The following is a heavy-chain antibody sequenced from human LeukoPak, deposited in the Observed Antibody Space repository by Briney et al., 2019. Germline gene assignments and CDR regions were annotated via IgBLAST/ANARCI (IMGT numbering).Heavy chain of an antibody. D-gene: IGHD3-22*01. V-gene: IGHV4-59*01. J-gene: IGHJ4*02. CDR2: IYYSGST. Sequence: PSETLSLTCTVSGGSISSYYWSWIRQPPGKGLEWIGYIYYSGSTNYSPSLKSRVTISVDTSKNQFSLKLSSVTAADTAVYYCARNGDYYEKSGYYYLFDFWGQGTLVTVSP. CDR1: GGSISSYY. CDR3: ARNGDYYEKSGYYYLFDF.